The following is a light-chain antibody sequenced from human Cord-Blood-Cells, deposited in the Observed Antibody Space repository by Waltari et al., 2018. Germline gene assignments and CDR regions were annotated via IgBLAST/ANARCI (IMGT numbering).Light chain of an antibody. J-gene: IGLJ2*01. Sequence: QSALTQPASVSGSPGQSITISCTGTSSDVGSYNLVSGYQQHPGKAPKLMIYEVSKRPSGFSNRFSGSKSGNTASLTISGLQAEDEADYYCCSYAGSSTFVFGGGTKLTVL. CDR2: EVS. CDR1: SSDVGSYNL. CDR3: CSYAGSSTFV. V-gene: IGLV2-23*02.